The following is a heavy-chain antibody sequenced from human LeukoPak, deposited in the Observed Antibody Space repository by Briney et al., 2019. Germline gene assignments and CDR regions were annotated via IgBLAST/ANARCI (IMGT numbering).Heavy chain of an antibody. V-gene: IGHV3-48*03. CDR3: ATRLPVTVYKN. J-gene: IGHJ4*01. CDR2: MSRTADRI. D-gene: IGHD5/OR15-5a*01. CDR1: GGTLSTYE. Sequence: PGGSLRLSCTIFGGTLSTYEFNWVGQAPGKRPEWISYMSRTADRIDHADSVKGRFTMSRDNAKNSVYLQMNSLRVDDTAIYYCATRLPVTVYKNWGQRTLVTVSS.